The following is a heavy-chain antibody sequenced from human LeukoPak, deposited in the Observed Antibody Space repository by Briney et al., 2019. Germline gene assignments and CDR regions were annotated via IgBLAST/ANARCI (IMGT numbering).Heavy chain of an antibody. J-gene: IGHJ4*02. CDR2: TSSNGGST. CDR3: AREFRAYYFDY. Sequence: GGSLRLSCAASGFTFSSYAMHWVRQAPGKGLEYVSATSSNGGSTYYANSVKGRFTISRDNSKNTLYLQMGSLRAEDMAVYYCAREFRAYYFDYWGQGTLVTVSS. CDR1: GFTFSSYA. V-gene: IGHV3-64*01.